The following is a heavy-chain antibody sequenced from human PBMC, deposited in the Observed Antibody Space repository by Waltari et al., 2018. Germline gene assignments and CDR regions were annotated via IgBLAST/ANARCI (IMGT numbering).Heavy chain of an antibody. CDR2: IRSSGSTI. D-gene: IGHD3-10*01. CDR1: GFSFRDYY. Sequence: QVQLVESGGGLVKPGGSLRLSCAASGFSFRDYYMSWIRQAPGKGLEWVSYIRSSGSTIYYAESVKGRFTISRDNAKNSLYLQMNSLRAEDTAVYYCARVLLWFRESYSDAFDIWGLGTMVTVSS. J-gene: IGHJ3*02. CDR3: ARVLLWFRESYSDAFDI. V-gene: IGHV3-11*04.